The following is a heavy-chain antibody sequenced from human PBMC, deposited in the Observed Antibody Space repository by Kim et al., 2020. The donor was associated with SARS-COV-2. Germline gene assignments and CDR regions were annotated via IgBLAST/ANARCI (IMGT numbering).Heavy chain of an antibody. Sequence: GGSLRLSCAASGFTFSSNYMSWVRQAPGKGLEWVSVIYSGGSTYYADSVKGSFTISRDNSKNTRQLQMNSLRAEDTAVYYCATLDGGTHFDYWGQGTLVTVSS. V-gene: IGHV3-66*01. D-gene: IGHD2-15*01. CDR3: ATLDGGTHFDY. CDR1: GFTFSSNY. CDR2: IYSGGST. J-gene: IGHJ4*02.